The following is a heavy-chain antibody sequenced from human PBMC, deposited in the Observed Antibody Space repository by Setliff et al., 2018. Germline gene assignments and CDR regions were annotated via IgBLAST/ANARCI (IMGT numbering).Heavy chain of an antibody. D-gene: IGHD1-26*01. CDR2: ISSSGSST. J-gene: IGHJ4*02. Sequence: GGSLRLSCAASGFTLSSHEMNWVRQAPGKGLEWVSHISSSGSSTSYADSVRGRFTISRDDAKNSLYLQMNSLRAKDTAVYYCAKAGMGPTYTYFFDFWGQGSQVTVSS. V-gene: IGHV3-48*03. CDR1: GFTLSSHE. CDR3: AKAGMGPTYTYFFDF.